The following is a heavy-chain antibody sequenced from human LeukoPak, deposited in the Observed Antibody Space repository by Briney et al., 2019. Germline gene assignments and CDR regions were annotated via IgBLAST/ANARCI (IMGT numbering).Heavy chain of an antibody. Sequence: SETLSLTCAVYGGSFSGYYWSWIRQPPGKGLEWIGEINHSESTNYNPSLKSRVTISVDTSKNQFSLKLSSVTAADTAAYYCARVRRYGDYGFNAFDIWGQGTMVTVSS. D-gene: IGHD4-17*01. CDR3: ARVRRYGDYGFNAFDI. CDR2: INHSEST. J-gene: IGHJ3*02. V-gene: IGHV4-34*01. CDR1: GGSFSGYY.